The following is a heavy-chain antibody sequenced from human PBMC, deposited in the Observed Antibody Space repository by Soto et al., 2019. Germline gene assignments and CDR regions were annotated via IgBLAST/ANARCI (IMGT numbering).Heavy chain of an antibody. CDR3: ARSLYYYGSGSYYNGNRPFGY. CDR1: GGSFRGYY. Sequence: QVQLQQWGAGLLKPSETLSLTCAVYGGSFRGYYWSWIRQPPGKGLEWIGEINHSGSTNYNPSLKSRVTISVDTSKNQFSLKLSSVTAADTAVYYCARSLYYYGSGSYYNGNRPFGYWGQGTLVTVSS. V-gene: IGHV4-34*01. D-gene: IGHD3-10*01. CDR2: INHSGST. J-gene: IGHJ4*02.